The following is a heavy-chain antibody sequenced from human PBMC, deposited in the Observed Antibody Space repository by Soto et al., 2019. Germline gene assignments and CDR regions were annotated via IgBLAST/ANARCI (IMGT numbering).Heavy chain of an antibody. CDR2: IIPILGIA. D-gene: IGHD5-12*01. CDR3: AREDRSGYGY. J-gene: IGHJ4*02. CDR1: GGTFSSYT. V-gene: IGHV1-69*08. Sequence: QVQLVQSGAEVKKPGSSVKVSCKASGGTFSSYTISWVRQAPGQGLEWMGRIIPILGIANYAQKFQGRVXIXEDKPTSTAYMELSSLRSEDTAVYYCAREDRSGYGYWGQGTLVTVSS.